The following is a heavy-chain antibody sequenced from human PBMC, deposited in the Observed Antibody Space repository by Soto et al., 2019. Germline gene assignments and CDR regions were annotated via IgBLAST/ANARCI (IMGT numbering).Heavy chain of an antibody. CDR3: AGDSDSSSYDY. CDR2: IYYSGST. CDR1: GGSISSSY. J-gene: IGHJ4*02. D-gene: IGHD6-6*01. Sequence: PSETLSLTCTVSGGSISSSYWSWIRQPPGKGLEWIGYIYYSGSTNYNPSLKSRVTISVDTSKNQFSLKLSSVTAADTAVYYCAGDSDSSSYDYWGQGTLVTVSS. V-gene: IGHV4-59*01.